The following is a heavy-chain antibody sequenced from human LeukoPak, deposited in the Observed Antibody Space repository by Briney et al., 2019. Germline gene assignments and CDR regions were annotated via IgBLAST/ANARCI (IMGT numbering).Heavy chain of an antibody. J-gene: IGHJ6*03. CDR2: INPNSGGT. Sequence: GASVKVSCKASGYTFTGYYMHWVRQAPGQGLEWMGWINPNSGGTNYAQKFQGRVTMTRDTSISTAYMELSRLRSDDTAVYYCARSSVVRGVPTPAKSSNMDVWGKGTTVTISS. CDR1: GYTFTGYY. V-gene: IGHV1-2*02. D-gene: IGHD3-10*01. CDR3: ARSSVVRGVPTPAKSSNMDV.